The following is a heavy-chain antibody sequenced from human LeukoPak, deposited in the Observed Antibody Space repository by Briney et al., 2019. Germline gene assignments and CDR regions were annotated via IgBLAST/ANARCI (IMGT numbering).Heavy chain of an antibody. CDR1: GFTFSSYA. V-gene: IGHV3-30-3*01. D-gene: IGHD3-10*01. J-gene: IGHJ6*02. CDR2: ISYDGSNK. CDR3: ARDKGPGGYYYYGMDV. Sequence: GSLRLSCAASGFTFSSYAMHWVRQAPGKGLEWVAVISYDGSNKYYADSVKGRFTISRDNSKNTLYLQMNSLRAEDTAVYYCARDKGPGGYYYYGMDVWGQGTTVTVSS.